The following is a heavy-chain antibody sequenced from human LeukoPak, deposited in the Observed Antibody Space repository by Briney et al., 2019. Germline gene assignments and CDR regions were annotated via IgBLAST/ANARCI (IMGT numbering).Heavy chain of an antibody. CDR2: ISYDGSNK. D-gene: IGHD2-2*01. CDR3: AREVVPAARYPYGMDV. J-gene: IGHJ6*04. V-gene: IGHV3-30*04. CDR1: GFTFSSYA. Sequence: GGSLRLSCAASGFTFSSYAMHWVRQAPGKGLEWVADISYDGSNKYYADSVKGRFTISRDNSKNTLYLQMNSLRAEDTAVYYCAREVVPAARYPYGMDVWGKGTTVTVSS.